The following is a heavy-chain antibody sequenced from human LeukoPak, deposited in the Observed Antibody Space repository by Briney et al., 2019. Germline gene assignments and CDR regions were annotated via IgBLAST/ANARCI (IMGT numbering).Heavy chain of an antibody. V-gene: IGHV3-23*01. CDR3: GRDWKLDL. J-gene: IGHJ4*02. D-gene: IGHD1-1*01. Sequence: PGGSLRLSCAASGFTFKNYAMSWVRQAPGKGLEWVSAIGDAGDTKYADSVKGRFTIFRDTSRNTLYLQMNSLRVEDTAIYYCGRDWKLDLWGQGALVTVSS. CDR2: IGDAGDT. CDR1: GFTFKNYA.